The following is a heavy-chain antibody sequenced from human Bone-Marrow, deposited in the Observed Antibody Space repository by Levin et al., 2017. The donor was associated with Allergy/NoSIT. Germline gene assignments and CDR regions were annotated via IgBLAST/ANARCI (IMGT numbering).Heavy chain of an antibody. D-gene: IGHD3-22*01. CDR1: RFTFSSYW. CDR3: ATGLTYYYDSSGYYYERDY. J-gene: IGHJ4*02. Sequence: PGGSLRLSCAASRFTFSSYWMSWVRQAPGKGLEWVANIKQDGSEKYYVDSVKGRFTISRDNAKNSLYLQMNSLRAEDTAVYYCATGLTYYYDSSGYYYERDYWGQGTLVTVSS. V-gene: IGHV3-7*01. CDR2: IKQDGSEK.